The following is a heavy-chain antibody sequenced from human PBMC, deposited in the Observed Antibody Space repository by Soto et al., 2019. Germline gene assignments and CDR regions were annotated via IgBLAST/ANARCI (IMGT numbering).Heavy chain of an antibody. CDR2: IFSSGSI. V-gene: IGHV4-4*07. CDR3: GRDQGVVVTADNWFVP. Sequence: SETLSLTCTVSGGSITDYSWVWIRQPAGKGLEGIGRIFSSGSINYNLSLNEAITMSLHTSKYQFPPKLKAATTPHTAVYFCGRDQGVVVTADNWFVPWGQGILVTVSS. D-gene: IGHD2-21*02. CDR1: GGSITDYS. J-gene: IGHJ5*02.